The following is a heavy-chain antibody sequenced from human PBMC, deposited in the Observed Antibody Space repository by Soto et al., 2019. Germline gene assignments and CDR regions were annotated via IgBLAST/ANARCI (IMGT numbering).Heavy chain of an antibody. Sequence: SETLSLTCSVSGDSISSGYWPWIRQPPGRGLEWIGFMYFGGSFNYNPSLESRVIFSVDTSKNQFSLKLTSVTAADTAIYYCTRAYCDSVGFGVEPWGQGAQVTVSS. D-gene: IGHD2-15*01. V-gene: IGHV4-59*01. CDR3: TRAYCDSVGFGVEP. CDR1: GDSISSGY. J-gene: IGHJ5*02. CDR2: MYFGGSF.